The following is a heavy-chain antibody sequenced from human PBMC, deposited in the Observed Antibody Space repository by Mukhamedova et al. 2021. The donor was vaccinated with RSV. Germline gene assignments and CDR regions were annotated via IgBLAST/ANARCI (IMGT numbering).Heavy chain of an antibody. J-gene: IGHJ4*02. CDR2: IYYSGST. CDR3: ARLLYYFDY. D-gene: IGHD2/OR15-2a*01. V-gene: IGHV4-59*08. Sequence: GLEWIGYIYYSGSTNYNPSLKSRVTISVDTYKNQFSLKLSSVTAADTAVYYCARLLYYFDYWGQGTLVTVSS.